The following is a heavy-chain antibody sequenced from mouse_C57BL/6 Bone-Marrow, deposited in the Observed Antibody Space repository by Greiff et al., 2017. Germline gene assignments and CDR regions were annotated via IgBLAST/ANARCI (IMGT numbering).Heavy chain of an antibody. V-gene: IGHV1-81*01. J-gene: IGHJ2*01. D-gene: IGHD1-1*01. CDR1: GYTFTSYG. Sequence: VKVVESGAELARPGASVKLSCKASGYTFTSYGISWVKQRPGQGLEWIGEIYPRSGNTYYNEKFKGKATLTADKSSSTAYMELSSLTSEDSAVYFCASRTTVDDYWGQGTTLTVSS. CDR2: IYPRSGNT. CDR3: ASRTTVDDY.